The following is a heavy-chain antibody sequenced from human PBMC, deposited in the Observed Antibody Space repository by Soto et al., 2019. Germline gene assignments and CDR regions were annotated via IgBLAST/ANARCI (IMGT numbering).Heavy chain of an antibody. CDR3: ARRNWFSVDY. CDR1: GGSISSSSYY. V-gene: IGHV4-39*01. CDR2: ISSSGST. Sequence: QLQLQESGPGLVKPSETLSLTCTVSGGSISSSSYYWGWIRQPPGKGLEWIGTISSSGSTYYKPSLKSRVTMSVDTSKNQFSIKLTSVTAADTAVYCCARRNWFSVDYWGQGTLVTVSS. D-gene: IGHD3-9*01. J-gene: IGHJ4*02.